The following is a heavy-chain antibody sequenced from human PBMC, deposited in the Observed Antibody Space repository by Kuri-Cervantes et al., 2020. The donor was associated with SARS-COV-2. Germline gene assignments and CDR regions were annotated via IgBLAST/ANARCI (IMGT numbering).Heavy chain of an antibody. CDR1: GYTFTSYG. D-gene: IGHD6-13*01. Sequence: ASVKVSCKASGYTFTSYGITWVRQAPGQGLEWMGWISAHNGNTNYAQKLQGRVTMTTDTSTSTAYMELRSLRSDDTAVYYCARSRGESSTWYYFDYWGQGTLVTVSS. J-gene: IGHJ4*02. V-gene: IGHV1-18*01. CDR3: ARSRGESSTWYYFDY. CDR2: ISAHNGNT.